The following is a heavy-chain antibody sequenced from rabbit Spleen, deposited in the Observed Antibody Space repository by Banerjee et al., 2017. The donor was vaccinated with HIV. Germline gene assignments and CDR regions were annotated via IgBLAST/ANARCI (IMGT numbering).Heavy chain of an antibody. D-gene: IGHD1-1*01. CDR2: T. J-gene: IGHJ3*01. V-gene: IGHV1S8*01. CDR3: AREDVGGSYTL. Sequence: TYYAPWVNGRFTCSSHNAQNTVDLQMNSLTAADTATYFCAREDVGGSYTLWGQGTLVTVS.